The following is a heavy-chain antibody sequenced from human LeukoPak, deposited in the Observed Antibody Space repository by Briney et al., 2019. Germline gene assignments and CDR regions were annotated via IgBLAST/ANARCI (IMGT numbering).Heavy chain of an antibody. CDR3: AGRRVRFLALGGEDV. J-gene: IGHJ6*04. V-gene: IGHV4-39*01. D-gene: IGHD3-3*01. Sequence: SETLSLTCTVSGGSIISSSSFYWGWIRQPPGKGLEWIGSIYYSGNTYYNPSLKSRLTISVDTSKNQFSLKLRSVTAADTAVYYCAGRRVRFLALGGEDVWGKGTTVTVSS. CDR1: GGSIISSSSFY. CDR2: IYYSGNT.